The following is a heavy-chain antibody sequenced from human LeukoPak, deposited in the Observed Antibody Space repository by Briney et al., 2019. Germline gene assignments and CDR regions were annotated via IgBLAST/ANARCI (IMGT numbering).Heavy chain of an antibody. J-gene: IGHJ5*02. CDR2: ISAYNGNT. D-gene: IGHD2-15*01. CDR1: GGTFSSYT. V-gene: IGHV1-18*01. CDR3: ARVRIVVVVAATFGDWFDP. Sequence: ASVKVSCKASGGTFSSYTISWVRQAPGQGLEWMGWISAYNGNTNNAQKLQGRVTMTTDTSTSTAYMELRSLRSDDTAVYYCARVRIVVVVAATFGDWFDPWGQGTLVTVSS.